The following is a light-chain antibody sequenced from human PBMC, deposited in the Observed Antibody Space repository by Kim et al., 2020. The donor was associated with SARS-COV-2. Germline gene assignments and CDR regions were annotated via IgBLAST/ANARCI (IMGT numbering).Light chain of an antibody. CDR2: DVT. CDR1: RRDPDGSNY. Sequence: ATISCTGTRRDPDGSNYVSWFQKHPGRAPKLILYDVTKRPAGVPDRFSGCKSGNSASLAISGLQAEDEADYYCCLYAGSTTFDVMFGGGTQLTVL. CDR3: CLYAGSTTFDVM. V-gene: IGLV2-11*03. J-gene: IGLJ3*02.